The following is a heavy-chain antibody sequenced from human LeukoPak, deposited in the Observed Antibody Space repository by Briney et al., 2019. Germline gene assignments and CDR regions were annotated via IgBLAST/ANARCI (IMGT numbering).Heavy chain of an antibody. CDR1: GFTFSSYS. V-gene: IGHV3-48*04. D-gene: IGHD3-22*01. CDR3: ARDIRDDSSGYYNDPFDY. Sequence: GGSLRLSCAASGFTFSSYSMNWVRQAPGKGLEWVSYISSSSSTIYYADSVKGRFTISRDNAKNSLYLQMNSLRAEDTAVYYCARDIRDDSSGYYNDPFDYWGQGTLVTVSS. J-gene: IGHJ4*02. CDR2: ISSSSSTI.